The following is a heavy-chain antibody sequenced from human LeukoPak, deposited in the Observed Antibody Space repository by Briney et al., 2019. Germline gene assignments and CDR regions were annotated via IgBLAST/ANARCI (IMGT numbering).Heavy chain of an antibody. CDR1: GFTFSDAW. J-gene: IGHJ4*02. CDR3: AKDLSTFVVVTATFDS. Sequence: GGSLRLSCAASGFTFSDAWMNWVRQAPGKGLEWVGLIKSKAAGGTADCAAPVKGRFTISRDNSKNTLYLQMNSLRAEDTALYYCAKDLSTFVVVTATFDSWGQGTLVTVST. CDR2: IKSKAAGGTA. V-gene: IGHV3-15*07. D-gene: IGHD2-21*02.